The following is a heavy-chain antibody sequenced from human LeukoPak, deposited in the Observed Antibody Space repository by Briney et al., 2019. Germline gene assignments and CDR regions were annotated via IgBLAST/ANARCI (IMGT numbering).Heavy chain of an antibody. V-gene: IGHV3-48*04. CDR1: GFTFSSYS. CDR2: ISSSSSTI. Sequence: GGSLRLSCAASGFTFSSYSMNWVRQAPGKGLEWVSYISSSSSTIYYADSVKGRFTISRDNAKNSLYLQMNSLRAEDTAVYYCARDFGPQYYDILTGYSPWGQGTLVTVSS. D-gene: IGHD3-9*01. J-gene: IGHJ5*02. CDR3: ARDFGPQYYDILTGYSP.